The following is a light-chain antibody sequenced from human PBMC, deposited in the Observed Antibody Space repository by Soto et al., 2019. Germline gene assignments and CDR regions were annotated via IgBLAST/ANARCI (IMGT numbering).Light chain of an antibody. CDR2: GAS. CDR1: QSVSSN. V-gene: IGKV3-15*01. J-gene: IGKJ2*01. Sequence: EIVMTQSPATLSVSPGERATLSCRASQSVSSNLAWYQQKPGQAPRLLIYGASTRATGIPARFSGSGSGTDFTLTISSLQSEEFAVYYCQQYNNWPLTFGQGTKLEIK. CDR3: QQYNNWPLT.